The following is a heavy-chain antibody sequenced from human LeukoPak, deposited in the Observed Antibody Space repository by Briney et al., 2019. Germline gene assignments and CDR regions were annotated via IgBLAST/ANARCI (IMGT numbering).Heavy chain of an antibody. CDR1: GFTFSSYG. V-gene: IGHV3-33*01. D-gene: IGHD3-22*01. CDR2: IWYDGSKK. Sequence: GGSLRLSCAASGFTFSSYGMHWVRQAPGKGLEWVAVIWYDGSKKFYADSVKGRFTISRDNSKNTLYLQMNSLRAEDTAVYYCARGYSSGYYGDYWGQGTLVTVSS. J-gene: IGHJ4*02. CDR3: ARGYSSGYYGDY.